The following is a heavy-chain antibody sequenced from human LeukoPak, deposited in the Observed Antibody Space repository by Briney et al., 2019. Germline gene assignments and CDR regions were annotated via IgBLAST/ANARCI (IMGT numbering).Heavy chain of an antibody. CDR1: GYTFTGYY. CDR2: INPNSGGT. J-gene: IGHJ4*02. V-gene: IGHV1-2*02. Sequence: ASVKVSCKASGYTFTGYYMHWVRQAPGQGLEWMGWINPNSGGTNYAQKFQGRVTMTRDTSISTTYMELSRLRSDDTAVYYCARDLGISGWYAPPLGYFDYWGQGTLVTVSS. CDR3: ARDLGISGWYAPPLGYFDY. D-gene: IGHD6-19*01.